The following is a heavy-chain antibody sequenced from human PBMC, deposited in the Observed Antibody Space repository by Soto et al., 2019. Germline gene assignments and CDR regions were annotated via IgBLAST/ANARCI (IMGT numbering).Heavy chain of an antibody. CDR3: ARNQPQRYCSGGTCRPAYGMDV. Sequence: SETLSLTCTVSGGSISSDSFYWAWIRQPPGRGLEWIGIIYYSGDTYYNPSLAGRLTMSVDTSNQFSLTLRSVTAADTALYYCARNQPQRYCSGGTCRPAYGMDVWGQGTTVTVSS. J-gene: IGHJ6*02. D-gene: IGHD2-15*01. CDR2: IYYSGDT. CDR1: GGSISSDSFY. V-gene: IGHV4-39*01.